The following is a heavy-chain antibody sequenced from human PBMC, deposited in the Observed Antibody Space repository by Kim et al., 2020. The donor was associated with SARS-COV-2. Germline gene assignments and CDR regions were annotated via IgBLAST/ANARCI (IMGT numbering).Heavy chain of an antibody. CDR1: GGSVSSGSYY. J-gene: IGHJ5*02. D-gene: IGHD3-9*01. CDR2: IYYSGST. V-gene: IGHV4-61*01. Sequence: SETLSLTCTVSGGSVSSGSYYWSWIRQPPGKGLEWIGYIYYSGSTNYNPSLKSRVTISVDTSKNQFSLKLSSVTAADTAVYYCARDYDILTGAGFDPWGQGTLVTVSS. CDR3: ARDYDILTGAGFDP.